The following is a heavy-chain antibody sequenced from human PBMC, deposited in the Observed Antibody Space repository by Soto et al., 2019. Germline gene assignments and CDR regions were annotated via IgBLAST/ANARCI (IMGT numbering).Heavy chain of an antibody. Sequence: EVQLLESGGGLVQPGGSLRLSCAASGFTFSNYAMNWVRQAPGKGLEWVSTISSSSGSTYYADSVKGRFTISRDNSKNFLYLQMNSLRGDDTAVYYCAKVGSEIYSGQHSAYWGQGTLVTISS. D-gene: IGHD5-12*01. CDR3: AKVGSEIYSGQHSAY. V-gene: IGHV3-23*01. CDR1: GFTFSNYA. CDR2: ISSSSGST. J-gene: IGHJ4*02.